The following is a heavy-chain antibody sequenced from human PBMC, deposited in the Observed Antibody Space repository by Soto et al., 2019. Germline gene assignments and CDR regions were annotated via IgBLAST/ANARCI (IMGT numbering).Heavy chain of an antibody. CDR1: GFAFSNHV. Sequence: GGSLRLSCAASGFAFSNHVMTWVREAPGKGLEWVSGITGSSDSTTYADSVKGRFTISRDNSKNTLYLQINILRSEDTAIYFCAKCPLQSFYMDVWGQGTTVTVSS. D-gene: IGHD6-19*01. CDR3: AKCPLQSFYMDV. J-gene: IGHJ6*03. V-gene: IGHV3-23*01. CDR2: ITGSSDST.